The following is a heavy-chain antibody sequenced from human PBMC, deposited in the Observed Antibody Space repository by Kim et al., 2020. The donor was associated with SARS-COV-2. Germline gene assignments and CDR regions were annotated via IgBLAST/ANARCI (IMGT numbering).Heavy chain of an antibody. Sequence: GGSLRLSCAASGFTFGDYAMHWVRQAPGKGLEWVSGISWNSGSIGYADSVKGRFTISRDNAKNSLYLQMNSLRAEDTALYYCARPNPPYYYGSGSYYKGSYFDYWGQGTLVTVSS. CDR1: GFTFGDYA. D-gene: IGHD3-10*01. CDR3: ARPNPPYYYGSGSYYKGSYFDY. J-gene: IGHJ4*02. V-gene: IGHV3-9*01. CDR2: ISWNSGSI.